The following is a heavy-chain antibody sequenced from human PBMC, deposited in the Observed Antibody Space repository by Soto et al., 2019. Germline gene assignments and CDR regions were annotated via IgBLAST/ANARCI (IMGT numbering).Heavy chain of an antibody. D-gene: IGHD3-10*01. CDR1: GYSFTSYW. CDR2: IDPSDSYT. V-gene: IGHV5-10-1*01. CDR3: ARRITMVRGVNWFDP. Sequence: PGESLNISCKGSGYSFTSYWISWVRQMPGKGLEWMGRIDPSDSYTNYSPSFQGHVTISADKSISTAYLQWSSLKASDTAMYYCARRITMVRGVNWFDPWGQGTLVTVSS. J-gene: IGHJ5*02.